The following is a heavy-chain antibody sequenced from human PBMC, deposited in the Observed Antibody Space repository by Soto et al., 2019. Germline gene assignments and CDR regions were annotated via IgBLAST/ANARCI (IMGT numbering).Heavy chain of an antibody. Sequence: ASVKVSFKASGGTFSSYAISWVRQAPGQGLEWMGGIIPIFGTANYAQKFQGRVTITADESTSTAYMELSSLRSEETSLYYCARAIHLRSLEWHGWFDPWGQGTLVTVS. CDR2: IIPIFGTA. J-gene: IGHJ5*02. CDR3: ARAIHLRSLEWHGWFDP. CDR1: GGTFSSYA. D-gene: IGHD3-3*01. V-gene: IGHV1-69*13.